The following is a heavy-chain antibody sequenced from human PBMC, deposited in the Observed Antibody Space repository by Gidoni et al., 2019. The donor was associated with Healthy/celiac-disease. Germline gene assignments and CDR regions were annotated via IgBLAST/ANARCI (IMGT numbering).Heavy chain of an antibody. CDR2: IYHSGST. V-gene: IGHV4-38-2*02. CDR3: AREGSAFDI. CDR1: GYSISSGYY. D-gene: IGHD2-15*01. J-gene: IGHJ3*02. Sequence: QVQLQESGPGLVKPSETLSLTCAVSGYSISSGYYWCWIRQPPGKGLEWIGSIYHSGSTYYNPSLKSRVTISVDTSKNQFSLKLSSVTAADTAVYYCAREGSAFDIWGQGTMVTVSS.